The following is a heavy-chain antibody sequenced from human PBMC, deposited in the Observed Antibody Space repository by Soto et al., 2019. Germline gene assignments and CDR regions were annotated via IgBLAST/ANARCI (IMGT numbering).Heavy chain of an antibody. J-gene: IGHJ4*02. CDR2: ILYDGTKE. CDR1: GFTFSQYG. V-gene: IGHV3-30*03. CDR3: ARDPRIVAVVASSCFES. D-gene: IGHD3-3*02. Sequence: QVHLMESGGGVVRPGTSLRLSCAPSGFTFSQYGMHWVRQAPGKGLEWLGFILYDGTKEYYADSVKGRFIISRDNSRYTLFLELTTLRLEDTAVYYCARDPRIVAVVASSCFESWGQGTLVTVSS.